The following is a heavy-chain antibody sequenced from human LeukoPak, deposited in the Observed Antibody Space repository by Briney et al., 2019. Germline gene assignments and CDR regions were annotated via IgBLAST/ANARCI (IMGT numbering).Heavy chain of an antibody. V-gene: IGHV4-4*07. CDR3: ARATGCSSTSCYNWFDP. D-gene: IGHD2-2*01. Sequence: SETPSLTCTVSGGSISSYYWSWIRQPAGKGLEWIGRIYTSGSTNYNPSLKSRVTMSVDSSKNQFSLKLSSVTAADTAVYYCARATGCSSTSCYNWFDPWGQGTLVTVSS. CDR2: IYTSGST. CDR1: GGSISSYY. J-gene: IGHJ5*02.